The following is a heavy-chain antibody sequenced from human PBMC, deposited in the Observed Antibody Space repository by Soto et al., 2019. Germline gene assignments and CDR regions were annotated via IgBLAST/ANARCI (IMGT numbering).Heavy chain of an antibody. V-gene: IGHV4-39*01. CDR3: ARQGPGRTVVVPAAIFAGGWFDP. Sequence: SETLSLTCTVSGGSISSSSYYWGWIRQPPGKGLEWIGSIYYSGSTYYNPSLKSRVTISVDTSKNQFSLKLSSVTAADTAVYYCARQGPGRTVVVPAAIFAGGWFDPWGQGTLVTVSS. CDR2: IYYSGST. CDR1: GGSISSSSYY. J-gene: IGHJ5*02. D-gene: IGHD2-2*01.